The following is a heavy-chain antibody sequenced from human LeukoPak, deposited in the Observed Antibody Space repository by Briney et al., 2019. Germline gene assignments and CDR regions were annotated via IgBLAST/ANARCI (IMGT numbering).Heavy chain of an antibody. CDR3: AKIAVADGMDV. Sequence: SETLSLTCVFYGGSFSGYYWSWIRQPPGKGLEWIGEVNHSGNTNYNPSLKSRVTISVDTSKNQFSLKLRSVTAADTAVYYCAKIAVADGMDVWGQGTTVTVSS. D-gene: IGHD6-19*01. CDR2: VNHSGNT. CDR1: GGSFSGYY. J-gene: IGHJ6*02. V-gene: IGHV4-34*01.